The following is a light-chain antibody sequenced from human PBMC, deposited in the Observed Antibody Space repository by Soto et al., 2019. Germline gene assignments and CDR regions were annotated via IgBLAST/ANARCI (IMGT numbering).Light chain of an antibody. CDR2: GAS. V-gene: IGKV1-9*01. CDR1: QDISSY. J-gene: IGKJ5*01. Sequence: DIQLAQSPSFLSASVGDRVTVTCRSSQDISSYLAWYQQKPGKAPKVLIYGASTLQSGVPPRFSGSGSGTDFTLTISSLQPEDFATYYCQQLNSYPPTFGQGTRLEIK. CDR3: QQLNSYPPT.